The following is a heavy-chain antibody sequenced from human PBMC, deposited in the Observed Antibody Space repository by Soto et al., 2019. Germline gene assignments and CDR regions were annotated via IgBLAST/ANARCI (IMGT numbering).Heavy chain of an antibody. J-gene: IGHJ4*02. CDR3: ATSAIYCSSTTCYTYFAY. V-gene: IGHV1-24*01. Sequence: ASLKVSCKVSGYTLTELSMHWVRQAPGKGLEWMGGFDPEDGETIYAQKFQGRVTMTEDTSTDTAYMELSSLRSEDTAVYYCATSAIYCSSTTCYTYFAYWGQGTLVTVSS. CDR1: GYTLTELS. D-gene: IGHD2-2*01. CDR2: FDPEDGET.